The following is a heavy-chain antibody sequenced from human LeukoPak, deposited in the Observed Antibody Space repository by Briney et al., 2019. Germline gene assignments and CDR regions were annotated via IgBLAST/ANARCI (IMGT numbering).Heavy chain of an antibody. D-gene: IGHD1-26*01. CDR1: GFTFSSYS. CDR3: ARRGVVGASFAGGYYYYMDV. J-gene: IGHJ6*03. Sequence: GGSLRLSCAASGFTFSSYSMNWVRQAPGKGLEWVSSISSSSSYIYYADSVKGRFTISRDNAKNSLYLQMNSLRAEDTAVYYCARRGVVGASFAGGYYYYMDVWGKGTTVTISS. V-gene: IGHV3-21*01. CDR2: ISSSSSYI.